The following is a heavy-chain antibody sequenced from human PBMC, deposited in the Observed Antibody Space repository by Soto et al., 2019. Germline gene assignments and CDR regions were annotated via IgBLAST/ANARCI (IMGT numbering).Heavy chain of an antibody. V-gene: IGHV3-66*01. D-gene: IGHD4-17*01. CDR2: TYSGGDT. Sequence: EVRLVASGGGLVQPGGSLRLSCAASGVTVGNNYISWVRQAPGKGLDWVSVTYSGGDTRYADSVKGRFTMSRDSTKNTGYLQMDSLRAEDTAVYFCARNVPVTAFGYWGQGSLVTVSS. CDR3: ARNVPVTAFGY. J-gene: IGHJ4*02. CDR1: GVTVGNNY.